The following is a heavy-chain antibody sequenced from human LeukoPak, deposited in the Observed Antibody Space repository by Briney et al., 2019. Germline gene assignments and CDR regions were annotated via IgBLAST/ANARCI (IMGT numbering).Heavy chain of an antibody. V-gene: IGHV3-48*01. CDR3: ARVGSRGDWFDY. CDR1: GFTFSTYN. Sequence: GGSLRLSCAASGFTFSTYNMLWVRQTPGKGLEFLFYIKSGGNAVHYADSVKDRFTFSRDNAKNSLYLQMTGLRVEDSGVYYCARVGSRGDWFDYWGQGTRVTVFS. D-gene: IGHD1-26*01. CDR2: IKSGGNAV. J-gene: IGHJ5*01.